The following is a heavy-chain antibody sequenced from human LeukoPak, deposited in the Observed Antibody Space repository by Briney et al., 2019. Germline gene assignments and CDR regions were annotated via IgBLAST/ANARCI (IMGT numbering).Heavy chain of an antibody. CDR1: GDSINSYY. V-gene: IGHV4-59*01. J-gene: IGHJ3*02. Sequence: SETLSLTCTVSGDSINSYYWSWIRQPPGKGLEWIGYLYYSGSTIYNPSLKSRVTISVDTSKNQFSLRLSSVTAADTAIYYCARSSNSWYPFDIWGQGTMVTVSS. CDR2: LYYSGST. D-gene: IGHD6-13*01. CDR3: ARSSNSWYPFDI.